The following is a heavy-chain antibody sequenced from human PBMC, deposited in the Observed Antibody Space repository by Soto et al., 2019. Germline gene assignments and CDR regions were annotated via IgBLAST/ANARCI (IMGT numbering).Heavy chain of an antibody. D-gene: IGHD2-15*01. CDR1: GFSLSTSGVG. V-gene: IGHV2-5*02. J-gene: IGHJ4*02. CDR2: IYWDDVQ. CDR3: AHSPCSGGTCYLFGY. Sequence: QITLRESGPTLVKPTQTLTLTCTISGFSLSTSGVGVGWIRQPPGKSLEWLALIYWDDVQRYSPSLKTRLTITKDTSRSQVVLTMTNMDPVDTATYYCAHSPCSGGTCYLFGYWGQGNLVTVSS.